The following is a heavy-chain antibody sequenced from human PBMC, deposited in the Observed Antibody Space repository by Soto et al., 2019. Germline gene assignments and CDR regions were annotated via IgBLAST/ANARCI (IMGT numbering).Heavy chain of an antibody. CDR1: LYTFTIYD. V-gene: IGHV1-8*01. CDR3: ASGRINDFDI. CDR2: MNPNSGNT. Sequence: ASVXVCFKASLYTFTIYDINFLLQATGQGLDCIGWMNPNSGNTGYAQKFQGRVTMTRNTSISTAYMELSSLRSEDTAVYYCASGRINDFDIWGQGTMV. J-gene: IGHJ3*02.